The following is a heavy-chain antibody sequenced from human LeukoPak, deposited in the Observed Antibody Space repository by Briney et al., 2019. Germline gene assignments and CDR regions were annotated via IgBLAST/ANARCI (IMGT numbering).Heavy chain of an antibody. D-gene: IGHD1-26*01. CDR3: ATKRYSGTYPDLDN. J-gene: IGHJ4*02. CDR2: ISISGSII. CDR1: GFTFSNYE. V-gene: IGHV3-48*03. Sequence: PGGSLRLSCAASGFTFSNYEMNWVRQAPGKGLEWVSYISISGSIIYYADSVKGRFTISRDNAKNSLYLQMSSLRAEDTAVYYCATKRYSGTYPDLDNWGQGTLVTVSS.